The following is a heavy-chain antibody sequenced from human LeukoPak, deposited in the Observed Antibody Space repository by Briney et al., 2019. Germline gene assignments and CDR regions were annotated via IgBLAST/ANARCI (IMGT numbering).Heavy chain of an antibody. J-gene: IGHJ4*02. V-gene: IGHV3-23*01. Sequence: PGGSLRLSCAASGFTFSSYAMSWVRQAPGKGLEWVSAISGSGGSTYYADSVKGRFTISGDNSKNTLYLQMNSLRAEDTAVYYCAKDRCSGGSCYLFDYWGQGTLVTVSS. CDR1: GFTFSSYA. D-gene: IGHD2-15*01. CDR3: AKDRCSGGSCYLFDY. CDR2: ISGSGGST.